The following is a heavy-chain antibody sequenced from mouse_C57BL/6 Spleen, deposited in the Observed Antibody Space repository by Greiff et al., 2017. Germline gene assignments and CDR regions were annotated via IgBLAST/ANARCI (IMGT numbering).Heavy chain of an antibody. V-gene: IGHV1-69*01. Sequence: VQLQQPGAELVMPGASVKLSCKASGYTFTSYWMHWVKQRPGQGLEWIGEIDPSDSYTNYNQKFKGKSTLTVDKSSSTAYMQLSSLTSEDSAVYYCARGGVRFWVDYWGQGTTLTVSS. CDR2: IDPSDSYT. J-gene: IGHJ2*01. D-gene: IGHD2-2*01. CDR1: GYTFTSYW. CDR3: ARGGVRFWVDY.